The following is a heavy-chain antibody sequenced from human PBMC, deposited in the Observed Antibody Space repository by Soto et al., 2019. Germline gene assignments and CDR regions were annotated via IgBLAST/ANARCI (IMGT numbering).Heavy chain of an antibody. V-gene: IGHV4-4*07. D-gene: IGHD2-21*01. CDR1: GDSMTKYY. CDR3: ATVVIPGTRHTDFDS. CDR2: IYTSGST. J-gene: IGHJ5*01. Sequence: SETLSLTCTVSGDSMTKYYWSWIRQSAGKGLEWIGRIYTSGSTNYNPSLKSRVTMSIDTSNKHFSLSLKSVTAADTAVYYCATVVIPGTRHTDFDSRGQGVSVTVSS.